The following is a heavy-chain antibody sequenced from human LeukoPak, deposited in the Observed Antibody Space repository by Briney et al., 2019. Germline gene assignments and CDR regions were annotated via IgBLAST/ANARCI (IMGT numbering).Heavy chain of an antibody. CDR1: GGSISSYY. CDR3: ARSPGITIFGVVITNNWFDP. V-gene: IGHV4-59*01. Sequence: PSETLSLTCTVSGGSISSYYWSWIRQPPGKGLEWIGYIYYSGSTNHNPSLKSRVTISVDTSKNQFSLKLSSVTAANTAVYYCARSPGITIFGVVITNNWFDPWGQGTLVTVSS. CDR2: IYYSGST. J-gene: IGHJ5*02. D-gene: IGHD3-3*01.